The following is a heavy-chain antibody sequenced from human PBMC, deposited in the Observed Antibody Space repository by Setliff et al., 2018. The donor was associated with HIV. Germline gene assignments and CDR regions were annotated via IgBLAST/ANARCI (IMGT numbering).Heavy chain of an antibody. Sequence: SETLSLTCTVSGGSISTYYLTWIRQPAGKGLEWIGRIFASGSTNYNPSLKSRVTISVDPSKNQFSLKMNSVTAADTAVYYCARASYSYDSTGYLYWGQGTLVTVSS. D-gene: IGHD3-22*01. J-gene: IGHJ4*02. CDR1: GGSISTYY. CDR2: IFASGST. V-gene: IGHV4-4*07. CDR3: ARASYSYDSTGYLY.